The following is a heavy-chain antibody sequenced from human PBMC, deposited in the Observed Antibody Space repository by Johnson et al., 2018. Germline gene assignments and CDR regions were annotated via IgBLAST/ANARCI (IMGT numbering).Heavy chain of an antibody. Sequence: QVQLQESGPGLVKPSETLSLTCTVSGGSISSYYWSWIRQPPGKGLEWIGYIYYSGSTNYNPSLKSRVTISVDTSKNQFSLKLSSVTAADTAVYYCARVPGSVYYYYGMDVWGQGTTVTVSS. J-gene: IGHJ6*02. CDR2: IYYSGST. CDR1: GGSISSYY. V-gene: IGHV4-59*01. D-gene: IGHD1-14*01. CDR3: ARVPGSVYYYYGMDV.